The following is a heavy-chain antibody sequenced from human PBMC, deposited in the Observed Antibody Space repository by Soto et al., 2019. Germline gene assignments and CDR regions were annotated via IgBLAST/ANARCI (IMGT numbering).Heavy chain of an antibody. Sequence: GGSLRLSCAASGFTFSSYSMNWVRQAPGKGLEWVSSISSSSGYIYYADSVKGRFTISRDNAKNSLYLQMNSLRAEDTALYYCAKAAASPYYYYGMDVWGQGTTVTVSS. D-gene: IGHD6-13*01. J-gene: IGHJ6*02. CDR1: GFTFSSYS. CDR2: ISSSSGYI. V-gene: IGHV3-21*04. CDR3: AKAAASPYYYYGMDV.